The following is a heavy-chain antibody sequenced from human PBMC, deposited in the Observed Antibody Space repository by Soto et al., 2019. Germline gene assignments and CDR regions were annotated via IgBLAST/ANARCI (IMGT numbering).Heavy chain of an antibody. CDR1: GFTFDDHA. CDR2: ISWDSGTI. V-gene: IGHV3-9*01. CDR3: AKDIKSPAWYFGLDI. J-gene: IGHJ6*02. Sequence: PGGSLRLSCAASGFTFDDHAMHWVRQGPGKGLEWVSGISWDSGTIVYADSVKGRFTISRDNTKNSLYLQMDSLRREDTALYYCAKDIKSPAWYFGLDIWGQGTTGTVS.